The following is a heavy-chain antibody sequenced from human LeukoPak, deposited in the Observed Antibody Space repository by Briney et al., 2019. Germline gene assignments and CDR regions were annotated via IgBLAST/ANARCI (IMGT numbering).Heavy chain of an antibody. D-gene: IGHD6-13*01. CDR3: ARGRAAAGTPYFDY. Sequence: GGSLRLSCAASGFIFSTHAMSWVRLAPGRGLEWVSLVSSSGGTTYYADFVKGRFTISRDNSMSTLSLQMNSLRAEDTAVYYCARGRAAAGTPYFDYWGQGTLVTVSS. CDR1: GFIFSTHA. CDR2: VSSSGGTT. J-gene: IGHJ4*02. V-gene: IGHV3-23*01.